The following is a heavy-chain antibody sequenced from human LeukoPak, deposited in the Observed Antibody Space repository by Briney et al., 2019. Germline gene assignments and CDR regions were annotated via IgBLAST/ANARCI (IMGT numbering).Heavy chain of an antibody. CDR2: ISSSGSTI. CDR1: RFTFSSYE. Sequence: GGSLRLSCAASRFTFSSYEMNWVRQAPGKGLEWVSYISSSGSTIYYADSVKGRFTISRDNAKNSLYLQMNSLRAEDTAVYHCARDIRRQQVVDFDLWGQGTLVTVSS. V-gene: IGHV3-48*03. D-gene: IGHD6-13*01. CDR3: ARDIRRQQVVDFDL. J-gene: IGHJ4*02.